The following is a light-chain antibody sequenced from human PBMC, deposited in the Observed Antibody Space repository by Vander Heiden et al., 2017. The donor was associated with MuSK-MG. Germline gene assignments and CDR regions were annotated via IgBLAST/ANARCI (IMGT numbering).Light chain of an antibody. CDR3: QQDDSGSHT. CDR1: QSVLYNSNNKNY. CDR2: WAS. V-gene: IGKV4-1*01. Sequence: DIVMTQSPDSLAVSLGGRATISCKSSQSVLYNSNNKNYLAWYQQRPGQPPQLLISWASTRESGVPDRFSGSGSGTDFTLTISRLQAEDVAIYYCQQDDSGSHTFGRGTKLEI. J-gene: IGKJ2*01.